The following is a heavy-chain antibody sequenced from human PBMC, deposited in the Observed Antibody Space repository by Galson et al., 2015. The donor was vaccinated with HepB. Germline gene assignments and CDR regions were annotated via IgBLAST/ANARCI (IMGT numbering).Heavy chain of an antibody. Sequence: SVKVSCKASGYTFTSYDINWVRQATGQGLEWMGWLNPNSGNTGYAQKFQGRVTMTRNTSISTAYMELSSLRSEDTAVYYCARGGTYYDFWSGYYGSAYYYYGMDVWGQGTTVTVSS. CDR2: LNPNSGNT. CDR3: ARGGTYYDFWSGYYGSAYYYYGMDV. CDR1: GYTFTSYD. J-gene: IGHJ6*02. V-gene: IGHV1-8*01. D-gene: IGHD3-3*01.